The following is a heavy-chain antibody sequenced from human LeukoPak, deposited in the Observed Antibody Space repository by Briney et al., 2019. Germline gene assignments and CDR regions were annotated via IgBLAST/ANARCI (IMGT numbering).Heavy chain of an antibody. CDR2: ISDRGDRQ. J-gene: IGHJ4*02. D-gene: IGHD4-23*01. CDR3: ARDSPDYGGKGFDY. Sequence: GGSLRLSCAASGFTFTNYAMSWVRQAPGKGLEWVSAISDRGDRQYYADSVKGRFTISRDNSKNSLYLQMNSLRAEDTAIYYCARDSPDYGGKGFDYWGQGTLVTVSS. CDR1: GFTFTNYA. V-gene: IGHV3-23*01.